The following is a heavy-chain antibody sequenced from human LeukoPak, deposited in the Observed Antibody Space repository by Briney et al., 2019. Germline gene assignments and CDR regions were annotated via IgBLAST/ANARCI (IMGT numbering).Heavy chain of an antibody. J-gene: IGHJ4*02. D-gene: IGHD2-15*01. CDR3: AKGGSPRTDY. CDR1: GFTFSSYS. Sequence: GGSLRLSCAASGFTFSSYSMHWVRQAPGKGLEWVAVISYDGSNKYYADSVKGRFTISRDNSENTLYLQMNSLRAEDTAVYYCAKGGSPRTDYWGQGTLVTVSS. CDR2: ISYDGSNK. V-gene: IGHV3-30*18.